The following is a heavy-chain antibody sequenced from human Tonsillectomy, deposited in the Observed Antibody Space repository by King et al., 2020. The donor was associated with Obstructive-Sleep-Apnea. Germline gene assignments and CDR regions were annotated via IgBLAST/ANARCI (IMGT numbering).Heavy chain of an antibody. D-gene: IGHD6-6*01. CDR3: AKDTGRIAVREVFEY. Sequence: VQLVESGGGLVQPGGSLRLSCVASGFTFSTYAMTWVSQAPGKGLEWVSSISAGGDSTYYADSVKGRFTMFRDNSKNIMYLQMDSLRVEDTAVYYCAKDTGRIAVREVFEYWGQGISVTVSP. V-gene: IGHV3-23*04. CDR2: ISAGGDST. J-gene: IGHJ4*02. CDR1: GFTFSTYA.